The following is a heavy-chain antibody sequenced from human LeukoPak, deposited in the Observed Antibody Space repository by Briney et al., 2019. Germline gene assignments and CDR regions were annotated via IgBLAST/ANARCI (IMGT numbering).Heavy chain of an antibody. J-gene: IGHJ4*02. CDR3: ARGQPLYSSGWYVNY. V-gene: IGHV4-34*01. D-gene: IGHD6-19*01. Sequence: SETLSLTCAVYGGSFSGYYWSWIRQPPGKGLEWIGEINQSGSTNYNPSLKSRVTISVDTSKNQFSLKLSSVTAADTAVYYCARGQPLYSSGWYVNYWGQATLVTVSS. CDR1: GGSFSGYY. CDR2: INQSGST.